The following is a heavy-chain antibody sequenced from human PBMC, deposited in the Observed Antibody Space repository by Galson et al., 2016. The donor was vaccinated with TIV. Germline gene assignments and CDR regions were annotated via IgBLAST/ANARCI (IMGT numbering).Heavy chain of an antibody. V-gene: IGHV4-38-2*02. D-gene: IGHD3-3*01. J-gene: IGHJ6*02. CDR2: ISYSGSS. CDR1: GYSISSGHY. CDR3: VRGISSTGAAGV. Sequence: SLTCTVSGYSISSGHYWGWIRQSPGKGLEWIGSISYSGSSYYNPSLKSRVTVSADMTNNQFSLNLRSGTAADTAIYYCVRGISSTGAAGVWSQGATVTVSS.